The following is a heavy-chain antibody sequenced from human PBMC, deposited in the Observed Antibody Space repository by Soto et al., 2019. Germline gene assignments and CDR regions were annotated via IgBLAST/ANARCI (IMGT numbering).Heavy chain of an antibody. CDR3: GRSVVGATGEILYNAMDV. V-gene: IGHV1-3*01. J-gene: IGHJ6*02. Sequence: QVQLVQSGAEVKKPGASVKVSCKASGYTVTTYALHWMRQAPGQRPEWMGWINPASGHTKYPKKFQDRVTITRDTSASTGYMELSSLRSEDTAVYYCGRSVVGATGEILYNAMDVWGQGTTVTVSS. CDR1: GYTVTTYA. CDR2: INPASGHT. D-gene: IGHD1-26*01.